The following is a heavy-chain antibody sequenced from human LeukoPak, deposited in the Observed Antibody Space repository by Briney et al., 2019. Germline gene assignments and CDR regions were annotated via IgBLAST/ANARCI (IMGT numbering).Heavy chain of an antibody. CDR1: VFTFSSYV. D-gene: IGHD6-19*01. CDR2: ISSNGGST. V-gene: IGHV3-64D*06. J-gene: IGHJ1*01. Sequence: GGALRLSCSASVFTFSSYVRHWVRQAPGKGLEYVSAISSNGGSTYYADSVKGRFTISRDNSKNTLYLQMNSLRVEDTAVHYCAVLTSGWRFQHWGQGTLVTVSS. CDR3: AVLTSGWRFQH.